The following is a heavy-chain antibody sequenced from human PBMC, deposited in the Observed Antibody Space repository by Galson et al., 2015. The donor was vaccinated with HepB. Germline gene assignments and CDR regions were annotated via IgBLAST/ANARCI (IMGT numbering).Heavy chain of an antibody. Sequence: QSGAEVKKPGESLKISCQASRYSFINYWIGWVRQMPGKGLEWMGIIQPDNSDTKYSPTFEGQVTISADKFTKTAYLQWSSLKASDTAMYYCARGWGGNYYDAFDIWGQGTMVIVSS. CDR2: IQPDNSDT. D-gene: IGHD1-26*01. CDR3: ARGWGGNYYDAFDI. V-gene: IGHV5-51*01. J-gene: IGHJ3*02. CDR1: RYSFINYW.